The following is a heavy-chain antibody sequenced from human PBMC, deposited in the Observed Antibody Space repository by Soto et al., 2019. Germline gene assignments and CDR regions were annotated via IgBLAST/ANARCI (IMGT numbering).Heavy chain of an antibody. J-gene: IGHJ6*01. CDR2: IGAYGAST. CDR1: GFTFSSSV. Sequence: GGSLRLSCAASGFTFSSSVMSWVRQAPGKGLEWVSTIGAYGASTYYADSVKGRFTISRDSSSNTLYLQLNSLRAEDTAVYYCAKSIITMIVAGPNYSMAVWGQGTPVTV. V-gene: IGHV3-23*01. D-gene: IGHD3-22*01. CDR3: AKSIITMIVAGPNYSMAV.